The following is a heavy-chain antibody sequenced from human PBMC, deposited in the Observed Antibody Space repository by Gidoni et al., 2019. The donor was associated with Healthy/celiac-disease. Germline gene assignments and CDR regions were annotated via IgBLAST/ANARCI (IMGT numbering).Heavy chain of an antibody. J-gene: IGHJ6*02. V-gene: IGHV1-18*01. D-gene: IGHD1-1*01. Sequence: QVQLVQSGVEVKKPGASVKVSCKASGYTFSSYGINWVRQAPGQGLEWMGLISAYNGNTNYAQNLQVRVTMTTDTSTTTAYMELRSLRSDDTAVYYCARLDGKYYYYGMDVWGQVTTVTVSS. CDR3: ARLDGKYYYYGMDV. CDR1: GYTFSSYG. CDR2: ISAYNGNT.